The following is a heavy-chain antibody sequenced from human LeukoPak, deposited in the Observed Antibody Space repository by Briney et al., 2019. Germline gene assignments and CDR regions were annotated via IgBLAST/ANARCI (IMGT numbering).Heavy chain of an antibody. CDR3: AREIGPIQLHLWGSAFDY. D-gene: IGHD5-24*01. V-gene: IGHV1-46*01. Sequence: ASVKVSCKASGYTFTNYYIHWVRQAPGQGLEWRGIINPGGRSTSYAQKFQGRVTMTRDTSTSTVYMELSSLRSEDTAVYYCAREIGPIQLHLWGSAFDYWGQGTLVTVSS. CDR1: GYTFTNYY. CDR2: INPGGRST. J-gene: IGHJ4*02.